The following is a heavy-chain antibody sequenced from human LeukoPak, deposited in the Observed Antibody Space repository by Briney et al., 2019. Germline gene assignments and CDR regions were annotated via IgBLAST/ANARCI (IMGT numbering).Heavy chain of an antibody. CDR1: GFTVSDNY. J-gene: IGHJ4*02. Sequence: GGSLRLSCVVSGFTVSDNYMSWVRQAPGKGLEWVSAFYSGGNTYYTGSVKGRFIISRDSSKNTLYLQMNNLRPEDTAMYYCARGYGGNSVALEYWGQGTLVTVSS. V-gene: IGHV3-53*01. CDR3: ARGYGGNSVALEY. CDR2: FYSGGNT. D-gene: IGHD4-23*01.